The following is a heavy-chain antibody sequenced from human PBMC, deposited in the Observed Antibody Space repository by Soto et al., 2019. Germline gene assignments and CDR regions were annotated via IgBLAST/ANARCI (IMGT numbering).Heavy chain of an antibody. J-gene: IGHJ5*02. CDR2: ICRGGST. CDR1: GFTVSSNY. D-gene: IGHD7-27*01. V-gene: IGHV3-53*01. Sequence: GGSLRLSCAASGFTVSSNYMSWVRQAPGKGLEWVSVICRGGSTYYADSVKGRLTISRDNSKNTLYLQLNSLRAEDTAVYYCARSLTGLTGVAFDPWGQGTLVTVSS. CDR3: ARSLTGLTGVAFDP.